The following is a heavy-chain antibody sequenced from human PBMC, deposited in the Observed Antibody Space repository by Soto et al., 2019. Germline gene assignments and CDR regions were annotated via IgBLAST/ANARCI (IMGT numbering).Heavy chain of an antibody. CDR2: FSLSGTT. CDR3: ARGMTPPGAPAWYYFDY. Sequence: SETLSLTCTVSGASITGSSYWSWIRQPAGKGLEWIGRFSLSGTTSYNPSLRSRVTMSADVSKNQFSLRLTSVTAADTALYYCARGMTPPGAPAWYYFDYWGLGTLVTVSS. V-gene: IGHV4-4*07. CDR1: GASITGSSY. D-gene: IGHD2-8*02. J-gene: IGHJ4*02.